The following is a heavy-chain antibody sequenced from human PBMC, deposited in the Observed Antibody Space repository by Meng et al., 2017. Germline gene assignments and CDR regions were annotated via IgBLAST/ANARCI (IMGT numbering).Heavy chain of an antibody. D-gene: IGHD3-16*02. CDR3: ARDSMITFGGVIVILPFDY. J-gene: IGHJ4*02. CDR1: GFTFSSYS. Sequence: GGSLRLSCAASGFTFSSYSMNWVRQAPGKGLEWVSSISSSSSYIYYADSVKGRFTISRDNAKNSLYLQMNSLRAEDTAVYYCARDSMITFGGVIVILPFDYWGQGTLVTVSS. V-gene: IGHV3-21*01. CDR2: ISSSSSYI.